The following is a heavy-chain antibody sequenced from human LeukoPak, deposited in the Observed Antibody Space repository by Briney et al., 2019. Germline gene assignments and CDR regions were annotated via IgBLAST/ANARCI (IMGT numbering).Heavy chain of an antibody. CDR3: ARDGLHVVVPAAAANWFDP. CDR1: GYTFTGYY. J-gene: IGHJ5*02. V-gene: IGHV1-2*02. Sequence: GASVKVSCKASGYTFTGYYMHWVRQAPGQGLEWMGWINPNSGGTNYAQKFQGRVTMTRDTSISTAYMELSRLRSDDTAVYYCARDGLHVVVPAAAANWFDPWGRGTLVTVSS. CDR2: INPNSGGT. D-gene: IGHD2-2*01.